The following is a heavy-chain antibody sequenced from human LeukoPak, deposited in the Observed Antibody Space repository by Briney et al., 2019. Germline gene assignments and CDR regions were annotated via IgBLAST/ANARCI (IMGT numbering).Heavy chain of an antibody. CDR2: IRYDGNNK. V-gene: IGHV3-30*02. J-gene: IGHJ5*02. Sequence: PGGSLRLSCAASGFSFSSFGLHWVRQAPGKGLEWVAFIRYDGNNKYFAGSVKGRFTISRDNSKNTVYLQMNSLRPEDTAVYHCAKDTGDYYDSSGNYYAGWFDPWGQGTLVTVSS. CDR1: GFSFSSFG. CDR3: AKDTGDYYDSSGNYYAGWFDP. D-gene: IGHD3-22*01.